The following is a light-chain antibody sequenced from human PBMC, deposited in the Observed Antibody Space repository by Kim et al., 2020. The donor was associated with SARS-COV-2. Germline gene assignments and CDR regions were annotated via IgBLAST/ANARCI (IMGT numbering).Light chain of an antibody. J-gene: IGKJ4*01. V-gene: IGKV1-27*01. CDR1: EGINNH. Sequence: SVFGGERGTNTCRATEGINNHLGWEQQKTGKVTKLLIYGASTLQSGVPTRFSGSGSGRDFTLTMSSLQPEDVATSYCQKYNSAPLTFGGGTKVEI. CDR2: GAS. CDR3: QKYNSAPLT.